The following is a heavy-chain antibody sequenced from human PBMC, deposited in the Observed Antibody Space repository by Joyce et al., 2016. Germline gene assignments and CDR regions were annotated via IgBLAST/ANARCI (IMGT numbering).Heavy chain of an antibody. J-gene: IGHJ6*02. V-gene: IGHV4-34*01. CDR1: GGSFSGYY. Sequence: VQLQQWGAGLLKPSETLSLTCAVYGGSFSGYYWTWIRQPPGKGLEWIGEIDQRASAGYNPSIKSRVTMSGDTSKTQFSLRCNSVTAADTGVYYCARSSGRVRVEGWGRGTTVTVSS. CDR2: IDQRASA. D-gene: IGHD3-10*01. CDR3: ARSSGRVRVEG.